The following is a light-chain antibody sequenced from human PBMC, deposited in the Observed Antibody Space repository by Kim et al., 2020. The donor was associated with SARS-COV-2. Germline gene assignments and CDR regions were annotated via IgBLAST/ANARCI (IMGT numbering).Light chain of an antibody. Sequence: DIQMTQSPSSLSASVGDRVTITCRASQAIRKYVAWYQQKPGKIPKLLIHAVSTLQSGVPSRFSGGGSGTDFTLTIRGLQPEDVATYYCQTYDTVPYNFRQGTKLEI. CDR2: AVS. V-gene: IGKV1-27*01. CDR1: QAIRKY. J-gene: IGKJ2*01. CDR3: QTYDTVPYN.